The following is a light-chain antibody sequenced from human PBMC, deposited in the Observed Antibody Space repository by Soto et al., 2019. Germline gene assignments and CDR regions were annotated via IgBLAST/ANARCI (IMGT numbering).Light chain of an antibody. V-gene: IGKV1-39*01. J-gene: IGKJ2*01. CDR1: QSISTF. CDR2: VAS. Sequence: DIQVTQSPSSLSASIGDRVTITCRSSQSISTFLNWYQHKPGQAPNLLIYVASNLQAGVPSRFSGSGSGTDFSLTISGLQPEDVATYSCQPSYRAPYNFGQGTTLEIK. CDR3: QPSYRAPYN.